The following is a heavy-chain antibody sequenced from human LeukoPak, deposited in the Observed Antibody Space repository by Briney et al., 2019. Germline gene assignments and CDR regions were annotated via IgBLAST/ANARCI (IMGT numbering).Heavy chain of an antibody. CDR2: INHSGST. CDR3: ARERGDRRRYWFDP. V-gene: IGHV4-34*01. D-gene: IGHD2-21*02. J-gene: IGHJ5*02. CDR1: SGSFSGYH. Sequence: SETLSLTCAVYSGSFSGYHWTWIRQPPGKGLEWIGEINHSGSTNYNPSLKSRVTISVDTSKNQFSLKLSSVTAADTAVYYCARERGDRRRYWFDPWGQGTLVTVSS.